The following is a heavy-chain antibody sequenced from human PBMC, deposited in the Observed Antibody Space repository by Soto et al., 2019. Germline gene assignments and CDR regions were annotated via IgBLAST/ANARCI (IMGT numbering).Heavy chain of an antibody. CDR2: IGSSVK. V-gene: IGHV3-23*01. D-gene: IGHD3-3*02. CDR3: AREHFNGNSAFDAFHV. J-gene: IGHJ3*01. CDR1: GFTFSLHA. Sequence: PGGSLRLSCAATGFTFSLHAMSWVRQAPGKGLEWVLTIGSSVKYYADTVKRLFTTSRDNSKNMLFLQINSLRADDTARYYCAREHFNGNSAFDAFHVWGQGTMVTVSS.